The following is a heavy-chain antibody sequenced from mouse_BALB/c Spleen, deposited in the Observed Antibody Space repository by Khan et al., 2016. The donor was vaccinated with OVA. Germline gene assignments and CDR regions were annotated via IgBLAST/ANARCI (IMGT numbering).Heavy chain of an antibody. CDR1: GYTFTYYV. Sequence: QVQLQQSGPELVKPGASVKMSCKASGYTFTYYVITWVKQRTGQGLEWIGEIYPGSDNAYYNERFKGKATLTADKSSNTTHMQLNSLTSEDSAVYFLAIGDGYYVYFDYWGQGTTLTVSS. J-gene: IGHJ2*01. CDR3: AIGDGYYVYFDY. CDR2: IYPGSDNA. V-gene: IGHV1-81*01. D-gene: IGHD2-3*01.